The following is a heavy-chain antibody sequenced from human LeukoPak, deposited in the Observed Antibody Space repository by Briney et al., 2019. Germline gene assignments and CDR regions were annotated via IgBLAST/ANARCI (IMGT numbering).Heavy chain of an antibody. CDR2: ISAYNGNT. CDR1: GYTFTSYG. J-gene: IGHJ3*02. V-gene: IGHV1-18*01. Sequence: GASVKVSCKASGYTFTSYGISWVRQAPGQGLEWMGWISAYNGNTNYAQKLQGRVTMTTDTSTSTAYMELRSLRSDDTAVYYCARDRGATSGGPSFRGVFETILDAFDIWGQGTMVTVSS. CDR3: ARDRGATSGGPSFRGVFETILDAFDI. D-gene: IGHD3-10*01.